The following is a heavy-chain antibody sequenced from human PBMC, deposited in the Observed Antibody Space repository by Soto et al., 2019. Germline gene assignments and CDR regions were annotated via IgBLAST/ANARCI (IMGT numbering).Heavy chain of an antibody. J-gene: IGHJ4*02. Sequence: GGSLRLSCTASGFTFGDYAMSWFRQAPGKGLEWVGFIRSKAYGGTTEYAASVKGRFTISRDDSKSIAYLQMNSLKTEDTAVYYCTRDAVTPSSGWYGGVDYWGQGTLVTVSS. V-gene: IGHV3-49*03. D-gene: IGHD6-19*01. CDR2: IRSKAYGGTT. CDR3: TRDAVTPSSGWYGGVDY. CDR1: GFTFGDYA.